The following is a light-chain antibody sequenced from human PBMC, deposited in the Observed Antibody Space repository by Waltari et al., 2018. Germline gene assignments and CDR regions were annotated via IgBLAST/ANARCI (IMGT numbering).Light chain of an antibody. J-gene: IGLJ2*01. CDR1: SIDVGGYNY. CDR2: EVN. CDR3: SSYAGSNSAV. Sequence: QSALTQPPSASGSPGQSVTISCTGTSIDVGGYNYVSWYQQHPGKAPKLMIYEVNKRPSGVPNRFSGSKSGNTASLTVSGLQAEDEADYYCSSYAGSNSAVFGGGTKVTVL. V-gene: IGLV2-8*01.